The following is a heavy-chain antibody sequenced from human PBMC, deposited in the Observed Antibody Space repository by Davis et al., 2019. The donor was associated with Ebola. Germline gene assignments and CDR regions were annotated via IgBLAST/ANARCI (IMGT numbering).Heavy chain of an antibody. J-gene: IGHJ3*01. V-gene: IGHV3-23*01. CDR2: IGDIAST. D-gene: IGHD1-7*01. CDR3: AKDHFDHNGNYDALDV. Sequence: GGSLRLSCAASGFTFSDYWMTWVRRAPGKGLEWVATIGDIASTFYADSVKGRFTISRDDSYDMLYLRLNSLRPEDTAVYYCAKDHFDHNGNYDALDVWGQGTTVTVSS. CDR1: GFTFSDYW.